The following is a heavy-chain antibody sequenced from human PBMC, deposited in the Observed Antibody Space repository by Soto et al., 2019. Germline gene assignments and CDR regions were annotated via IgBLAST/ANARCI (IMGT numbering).Heavy chain of an antibody. Sequence: QVQLVQSGAEVKKPGASVKVSCKASGYSFSDYDINWVRQASGQVHEWMGWMNPNSGNTGYAQKFQGRVTMTRNTSINTAYMELSSLGSEDTAVYYCARDNRYNWNDEGWFDPWGQGTLVTVSS. CDR1: GYSFSDYD. CDR2: MNPNSGNT. J-gene: IGHJ5*02. D-gene: IGHD1-20*01. CDR3: ARDNRYNWNDEGWFDP. V-gene: IGHV1-8*01.